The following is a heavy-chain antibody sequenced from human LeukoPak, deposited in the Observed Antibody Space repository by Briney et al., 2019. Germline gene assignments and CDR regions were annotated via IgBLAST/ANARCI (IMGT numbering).Heavy chain of an antibody. J-gene: IGHJ4*02. Sequence: NPGGSLRLSCAASGFTFSSYSMNWVRQAPGKGLEWVSSISSSSSYIYYADSVKGRFTISRDNAKNEMYLQMNSLRDEDTAVYYCARAGVAGTAGHFDYWGQGTLVTVSS. CDR1: GFTFSSYS. CDR2: ISSSSSYI. CDR3: ARAGVAGTAGHFDY. V-gene: IGHV3-21*01. D-gene: IGHD6-19*01.